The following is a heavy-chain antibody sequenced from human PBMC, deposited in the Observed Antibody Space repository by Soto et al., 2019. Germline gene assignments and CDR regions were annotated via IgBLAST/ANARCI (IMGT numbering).Heavy chain of an antibody. CDR2: ISSSSSTI. D-gene: IGHD2-15*01. J-gene: IGHJ4*02. CDR1: GFTFSSYS. Sequence: EVQLVESGGGLVQPGGSLRLSCAASGFTFSSYSMNWVRQAPGKGLEWVSYISSSSSTIYYADSVKGRFTISRDNAKNSLYLQMNSLRDEDTAVYYCARDLGCSGGSCRPSPFDYWGQGTLVTVS. CDR3: ARDLGCSGGSCRPSPFDY. V-gene: IGHV3-48*02.